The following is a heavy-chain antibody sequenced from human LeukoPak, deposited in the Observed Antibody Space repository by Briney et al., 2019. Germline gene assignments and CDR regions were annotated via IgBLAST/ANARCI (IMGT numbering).Heavy chain of an antibody. Sequence: GGSLRLSCVASGFTFSSYAMSWVRQAPGKGLEWVSAISGSGDSTYYADSVKGRFTISRDNSKNTLYLQMNSLRAEDTAVYYCAKDRIRSSSWYESDYWGQGTLVTVSS. J-gene: IGHJ4*02. CDR2: ISGSGDST. D-gene: IGHD6-13*01. V-gene: IGHV3-23*01. CDR3: AKDRIRSSSWYESDY. CDR1: GFTFSSYA.